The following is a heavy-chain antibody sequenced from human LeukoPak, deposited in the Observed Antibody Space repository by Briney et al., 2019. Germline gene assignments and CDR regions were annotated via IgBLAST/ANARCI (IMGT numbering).Heavy chain of an antibody. CDR2: INPNSGGT. Sequence: ASVKVSCKASAYTFTGYYMHWVRQAPGQGLEWMGWINPNSGGTNYAQKFQGRVTMTRDTSISTAYMELSRLRSDDTAVYYCARGRHIVVVVAATTPPSYWGQGTLVTVSS. CDR1: AYTFTGYY. D-gene: IGHD2-15*01. V-gene: IGHV1-2*02. CDR3: ARGRHIVVVVAATTPPSY. J-gene: IGHJ4*02.